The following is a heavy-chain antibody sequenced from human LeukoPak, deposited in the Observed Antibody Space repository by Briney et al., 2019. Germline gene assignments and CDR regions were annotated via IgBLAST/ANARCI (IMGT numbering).Heavy chain of an antibody. D-gene: IGHD1-1*01. CDR1: GGSFSGHY. CDR3: ARRRDWNDVLDY. Sequence: SETLSLTCAVYGGSFSGHYWSWIRPPPGKGLEWIGEVSHSSNTNYSPSLKSRVSISVDTSKNQFSLRLSSVTAADTAVYYCARRRDWNDVLDYWGQGTLVTVSS. V-gene: IGHV4-34*01. J-gene: IGHJ4*02. CDR2: VSHSSNT.